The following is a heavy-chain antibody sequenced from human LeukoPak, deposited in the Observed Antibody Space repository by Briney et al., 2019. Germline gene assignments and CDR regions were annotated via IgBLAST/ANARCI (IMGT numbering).Heavy chain of an antibody. CDR1: GGSISNYY. CDR3: LGGPLRTAPAY. D-gene: IGHD2-15*01. V-gene: IGHV4-59*04. J-gene: IGHJ4*02. CDR2: ISHTGTT. Sequence: SSETLSLTCTVSGGSISNYYWGWIRQPPGKGLEWIGFISHTGTTYYNPSLKSRVTISVDTSKNQFSLKVTSVTASDTALYFCLGGPLRTAPAYWGQGTLVTVSS.